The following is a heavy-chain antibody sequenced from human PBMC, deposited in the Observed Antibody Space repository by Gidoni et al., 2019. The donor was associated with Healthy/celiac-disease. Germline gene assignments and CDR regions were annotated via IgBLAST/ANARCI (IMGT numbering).Heavy chain of an antibody. CDR1: GFTFSSYG. CDR3: AKAKRYYYYYMDV. CDR2: ISYDGSNK. Sequence: QVQLVESGGGVVQPGRSLRLSCAAPGFTFSSYGMHWVRQAPGKGLEWGAVISYDGSNKYYADSVKGRFTISRDNSKNTLYLQMNSLRAEDTAVYYCAKAKRYYYYYMDVWGKGTTVTVSS. J-gene: IGHJ6*03. V-gene: IGHV3-30*18.